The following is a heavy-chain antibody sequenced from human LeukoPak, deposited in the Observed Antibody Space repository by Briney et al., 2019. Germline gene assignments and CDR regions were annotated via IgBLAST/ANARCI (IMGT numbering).Heavy chain of an antibody. CDR3: ASVGSDYDYVWGSQTGY. J-gene: IGHJ4*02. V-gene: IGHV3-48*04. CDR2: ISSSGSTI. CDR1: GFTFYTYP. D-gene: IGHD3-16*01. Sequence: GGSLRLSCATSGFTFYTYPISWVRQAPGKGLEWVSYISSSGSTIYYADSVKGRFTISRDNAKNSLYLQMNSLRAEDTAVYYCASVGSDYDYVWGSQTGYWGQGTLVTVSS.